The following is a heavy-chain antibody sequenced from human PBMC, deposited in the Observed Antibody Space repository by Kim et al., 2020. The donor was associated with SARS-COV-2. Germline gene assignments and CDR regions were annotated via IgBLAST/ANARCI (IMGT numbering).Heavy chain of an antibody. J-gene: IGHJ4*01. Sequence: GGSLRLSCAASGFSFSNYAMFWVRQAPGKGLEWVALISYDGTNKDYADSVKGRFTISRDNSKSTLYLQMNSLRVADTAVYFCARKPTTSSWSYYLEYWRQGTLVPVSS. CDR2: ISYDGTNK. CDR3: ARKPTTSSWSYYLEY. CDR1: GFSFSNYA. V-gene: IGHV3-30*04. D-gene: IGHD6-13*01.